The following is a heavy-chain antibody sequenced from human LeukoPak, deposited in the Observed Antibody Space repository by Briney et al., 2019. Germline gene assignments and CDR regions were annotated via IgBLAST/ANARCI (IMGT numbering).Heavy chain of an antibody. CDR1: GFTVSSNY. CDR3: ARDLGVFYCGGDCLGFDY. D-gene: IGHD2-21*02. Sequence: GGSLRLSCAASGFTVSSNYMSWVRQAPGKGLEWVSVIYSGGSTYYADSVKGRFTISRDNSKNTLYLQMNSLRAEDTAVYYCARDLGVFYCGGDCLGFDYWGQGTLVIVSS. V-gene: IGHV3-53*01. CDR2: IYSGGST. J-gene: IGHJ4*02.